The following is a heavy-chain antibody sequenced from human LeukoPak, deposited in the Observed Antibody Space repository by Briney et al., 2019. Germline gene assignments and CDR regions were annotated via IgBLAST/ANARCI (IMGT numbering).Heavy chain of an antibody. V-gene: IGHV4-59*08. CDR1: GGSISSYY. CDR3: ARLLYDDFWSGPLMDV. CDR2: IYYSGST. J-gene: IGHJ6*03. D-gene: IGHD3-3*01. Sequence: SETLSLTCTVSGGSISSYYWSWIRQPPGKGLEGIGYIYYSGSTNYNPSLKSRVTISVDTSKNQFSLKLSSVTAADTAVYYCARLLYDDFWSGPLMDVWGKGTTVTVSS.